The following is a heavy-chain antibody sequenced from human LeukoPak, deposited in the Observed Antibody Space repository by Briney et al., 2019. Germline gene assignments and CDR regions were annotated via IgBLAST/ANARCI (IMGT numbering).Heavy chain of an antibody. CDR2: ISSSSSTI. CDR1: GFTFSSYS. J-gene: IGHJ6*02. V-gene: IGHV3-48*01. Sequence: GGSLRLSCAASGFTFSSYSMNWVRQAPGKGLEWVSYISSSSSTIYYADSVKGRFTIPRDNAKNSLYLQMNSLRAEDTAVYYCARDDGSSYYYYGMDVWGQGTTVTVSS. CDR3: ARDDGSSYYYYGMDV. D-gene: IGHD2/OR15-2a*01.